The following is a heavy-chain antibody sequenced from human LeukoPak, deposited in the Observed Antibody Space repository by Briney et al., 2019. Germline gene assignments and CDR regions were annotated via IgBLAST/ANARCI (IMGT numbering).Heavy chain of an antibody. Sequence: GGSLRLSCAASGFTFSSYAMSWVRQAPGKGLEWVSAISGNGGSTYYADSVKGRLTISRDSSKNTLYLQMNSLRAEDTAVYYCAKVYRPDYYYDSSGYYETLFDYWGQGTLVTVSS. CDR1: GFTFSSYA. D-gene: IGHD3-22*01. CDR3: AKVYRPDYYYDSSGYYETLFDY. V-gene: IGHV3-23*01. CDR2: ISGNGGST. J-gene: IGHJ4*02.